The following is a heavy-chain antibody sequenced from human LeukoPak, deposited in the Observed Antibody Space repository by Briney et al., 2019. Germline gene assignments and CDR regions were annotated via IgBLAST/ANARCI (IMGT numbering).Heavy chain of an antibody. J-gene: IGHJ6*02. Sequence: SETLSLTCAVYGGSFSGFYWSWIRQPPGKGLEWIGEINHSGSTNYNPSLKSRVTISVDTSKNQFSLKLSSVTAADTAVYYCARRTRGYSYGPYYYGMDVWGQGTTVTVSS. CDR3: ARRTRGYSYGPYYYGMDV. V-gene: IGHV4-34*01. D-gene: IGHD5-18*01. CDR1: GGSFSGFY. CDR2: INHSGST.